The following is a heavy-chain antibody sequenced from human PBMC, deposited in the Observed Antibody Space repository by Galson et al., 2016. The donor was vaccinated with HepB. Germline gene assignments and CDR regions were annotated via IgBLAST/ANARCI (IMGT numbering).Heavy chain of an antibody. Sequence: CAISGDSVASNSAAWNWIRQSPSRGLEWLGRTYYRSRWYNDYAVSVKSRITINPDTSKNLSSLQLNSVTPEDTAVYYCARASESSSGEIVLKVYLIQNWFDAWGQGTLVTVSS. D-gene: IGHD2-8*01. CDR1: GDSVASNSAA. CDR3: ARASESSSGEIVLKVYLIQNWFDA. CDR2: TYYRSRWYN. J-gene: IGHJ5*02. V-gene: IGHV6-1*01.